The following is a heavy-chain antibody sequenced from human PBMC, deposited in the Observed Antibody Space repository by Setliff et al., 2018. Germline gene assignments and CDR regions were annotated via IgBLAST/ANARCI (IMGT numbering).Heavy chain of an antibody. CDR1: GGSITGHY. V-gene: IGHV4-59*11. D-gene: IGHD2-2*01. J-gene: IGHJ6*03. CDR2: SHYTGSP. Sequence: SETLSLTCSVSGGSITGHYWSWIRQTPGKGLEWIGYSHYTGSPNYKNPSLASRATISIDSAKNQVSLRLSSVTAADTAVYYCARWMEYYQRDNRGEGGMDVWGKGTTVTVSS. CDR3: ARWMEYYQRDNRGEGGMDV.